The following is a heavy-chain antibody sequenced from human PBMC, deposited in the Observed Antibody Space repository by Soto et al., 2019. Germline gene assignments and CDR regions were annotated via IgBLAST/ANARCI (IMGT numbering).Heavy chain of an antibody. D-gene: IGHD3-22*01. Sequence: PGGSLRLSCAASGFTFSSYAMSWVRQAPGKGLEWVSAISGSGGSTYYADSLKGRFTISRDNSKNTLYLQMNSLRAEDTAVYYCAKIRAYSSGYQGPFDYWGQGTLVTVSS. CDR3: AKIRAYSSGYQGPFDY. J-gene: IGHJ4*02. CDR2: ISGSGGST. V-gene: IGHV3-23*01. CDR1: GFTFSSYA.